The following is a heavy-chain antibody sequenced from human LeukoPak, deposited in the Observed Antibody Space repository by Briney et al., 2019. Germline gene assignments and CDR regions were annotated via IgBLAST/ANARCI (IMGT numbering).Heavy chain of an antibody. CDR1: GFTFSSYS. V-gene: IGHV3-21*01. D-gene: IGHD4-17*01. CDR3: ARDPTHAYDYGDYAIDY. J-gene: IGHJ4*02. Sequence: PGGSLRLSCAASGFTFSSYSMNWVRQAPGKGLEWVSSISSSSSYIYYADSVKGRFTISRDNAKNSLYLQMNSLRAEDTAVYYCARDPTHAYDYGDYAIDYWGQGTLVTVSS. CDR2: ISSSSSYI.